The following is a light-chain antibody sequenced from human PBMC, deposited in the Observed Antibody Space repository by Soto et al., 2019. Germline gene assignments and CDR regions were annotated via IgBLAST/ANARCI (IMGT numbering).Light chain of an antibody. CDR2: AAS. Sequence: DIQLTQSPSSLSASVGDRVTMTFRASQRMSIYVTWYQHKPGKAPKLLIYAASNLQSGVPSRFSGSGSGTDFTLTISSLPVEDFATYYCQQRYSTPTFGQGNRVETK. CDR3: QQRYSTPT. J-gene: IGKJ1*01. CDR1: QRMSIY. V-gene: IGKV1-39*01.